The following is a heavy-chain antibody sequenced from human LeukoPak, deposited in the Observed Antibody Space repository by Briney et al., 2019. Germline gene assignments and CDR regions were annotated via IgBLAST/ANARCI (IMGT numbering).Heavy chain of an antibody. V-gene: IGHV4-59*01. CDR2: MYNSGTT. Sequence: SETLSLTCTVSGGSISSYYWSWIRQPPGKGLEWIGYMYNSGTTNYNPSLKGRVTISIDTSKNQFSLKLSSVTAADTAVYYCARATYYYDSSGYYARWFDPWGQGTLVTVSS. CDR3: ARATYYYDSSGYYARWFDP. D-gene: IGHD3-22*01. CDR1: GGSISSYY. J-gene: IGHJ5*02.